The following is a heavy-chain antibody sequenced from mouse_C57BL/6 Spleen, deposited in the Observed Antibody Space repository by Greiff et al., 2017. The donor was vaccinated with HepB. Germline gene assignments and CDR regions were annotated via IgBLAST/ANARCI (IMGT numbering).Heavy chain of an antibody. Sequence: VQLQQSGAELVKPGASVKISCKASGYAFSSYWMNWVKQRPGKGLEWIGQIYPGDGDTNYNGKFKGKATLTADKSSSTAYLQLRSLTSEDSAVYFCARRGDQLGPDYWGQGTTLTVSS. J-gene: IGHJ2*01. CDR1: GYAFSSYW. CDR2: IYPGDGDT. CDR3: ARRGDQLGPDY. D-gene: IGHD4-1*02. V-gene: IGHV1-80*01.